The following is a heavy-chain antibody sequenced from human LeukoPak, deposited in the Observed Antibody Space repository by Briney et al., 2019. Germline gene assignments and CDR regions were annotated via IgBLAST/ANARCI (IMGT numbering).Heavy chain of an antibody. Sequence: PGGSLRLSCAASGFTFSSYWMSWVRQAPGKGLEWVANIKQDGSEKYYVDSVKGRFTISRDNAKNSLYLQMNSLRAEDTAVYYCARASDYDSSGYQLHWGQGTLVTVSS. D-gene: IGHD3-22*01. V-gene: IGHV3-7*01. J-gene: IGHJ4*02. CDR1: GFTFSSYW. CDR2: IKQDGSEK. CDR3: ARASDYDSSGYQLH.